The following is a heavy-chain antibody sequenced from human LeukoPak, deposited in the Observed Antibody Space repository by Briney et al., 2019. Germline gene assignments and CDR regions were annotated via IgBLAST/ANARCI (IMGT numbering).Heavy chain of an antibody. J-gene: IGHJ6*02. CDR3: ARSSVTGYYYGMDV. V-gene: IGHV4-4*02. Sequence: PSETLSLTCAVSGGSISSSNWWSWVRQPPGKGLEWIGEIYHSGSTNYNPSLKSRVTISVDTSKNQFSLKLSSVTAADTAVYYCARSSVTGYYYGMDVWGQGTTVTVSS. D-gene: IGHD6-19*01. CDR1: GGSISSSNW. CDR2: IYHSGST.